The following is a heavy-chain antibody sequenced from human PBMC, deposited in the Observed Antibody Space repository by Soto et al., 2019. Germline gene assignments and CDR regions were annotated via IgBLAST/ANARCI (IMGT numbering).Heavy chain of an antibody. D-gene: IGHD2-21*02. CDR2: ISYDGSNK. CDR1: GFTFSCYG. J-gene: IGHJ4*02. CDR3: AKDAGGVTAIGSTSDY. Sequence: GGCLRLSCAASGFTFSCYGMHWFRQAPGKGLEWVAGISYDGSNKYYADSVKGRFTISRDNSKNTLYLQMNSLRAEDTAVYYCAKDAGGVTAIGSTSDYWGQGTLVTVSS. V-gene: IGHV3-30*18.